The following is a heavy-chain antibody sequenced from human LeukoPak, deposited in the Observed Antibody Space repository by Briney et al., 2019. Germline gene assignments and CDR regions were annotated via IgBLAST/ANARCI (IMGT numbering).Heavy chain of an antibody. CDR2: ISSNGGST. CDR3: ARVPAWERWDYFDY. D-gene: IGHD1-26*01. J-gene: IGHJ4*02. V-gene: IGHV3-64*01. Sequence: GGSLRLSCAASGFTFSSYAMHWVRQAPGKGLVYVSAISSNGGSTYYANSVKGRFTISRDNSKNTLYLQMGSLRAEDMAVYYCARVPAWERWDYFDYWGQGTLVTVSS. CDR1: GFTFSSYA.